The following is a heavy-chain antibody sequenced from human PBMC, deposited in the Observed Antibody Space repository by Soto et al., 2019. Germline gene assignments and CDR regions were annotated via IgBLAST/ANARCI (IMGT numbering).Heavy chain of an antibody. CDR2: IYYSGST. J-gene: IGHJ5*02. CDR1: GGSISSSSYY. Sequence: QLQLQESGPGLVKPSETLSLTCTVSGGSISSSSYYWGWIRQPPGKGLEWIGSIYYSGSTYYNPSLKSRVTISVDTSXXQXSXXLSSVTAADTAVYYCARHNRHIVVVTPSAFHWFDPWGQGTLVTVSS. CDR3: ARHNRHIVVVTPSAFHWFDP. D-gene: IGHD2-21*02. V-gene: IGHV4-39*01.